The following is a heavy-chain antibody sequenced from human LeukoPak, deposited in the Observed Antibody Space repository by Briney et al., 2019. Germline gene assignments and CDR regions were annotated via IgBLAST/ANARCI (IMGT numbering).Heavy chain of an antibody. V-gene: IGHV4-34*01. D-gene: IGHD5-18*01. J-gene: IGHJ5*02. CDR1: GGSFSGYY. CDR3: ARRGYSYGS. Sequence: SETLSLTCVVYGGSFSGYYWSWIRQPPGKGLEWIGEINHSGSTNYNPSLKSRVTISVDTSKNQFSLKLSSVTAADTAVYCCARRGYSYGSWGQGILVTVSS. CDR2: INHSGST.